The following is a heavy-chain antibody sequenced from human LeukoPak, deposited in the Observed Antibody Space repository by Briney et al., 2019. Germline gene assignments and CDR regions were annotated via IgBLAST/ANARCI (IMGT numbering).Heavy chain of an antibody. CDR3: ARALDTAMAPGDY. Sequence: GGSLRLSCAASGFPFSSYAMHWVRQAPGKGLEWVAVISYDGSNKYYADSVKGRFTISRDNSKNTLYLQMNSLRAEDTAVYYCARALDTAMAPGDYWGQGTLVTVSS. V-gene: IGHV3-30*04. D-gene: IGHD5-18*01. J-gene: IGHJ4*02. CDR1: GFPFSSYA. CDR2: ISYDGSNK.